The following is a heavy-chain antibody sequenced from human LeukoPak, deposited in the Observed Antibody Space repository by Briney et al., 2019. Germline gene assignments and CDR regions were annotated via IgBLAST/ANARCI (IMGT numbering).Heavy chain of an antibody. CDR1: GFTFSSYG. J-gene: IGHJ4*02. D-gene: IGHD1-26*01. CDR3: AKLRSYNPQNH. CDR2: ISYDGSNK. Sequence: GGSLRLSCAASGFTFSSYGMHWVRQVPGKGLEWVAVISYDGSNKYYADSVKGRFTISRDNSKNTLYLQMNSLRAEDTAVYYCAKLRSYNPQNHWGQGTLVTVSS. V-gene: IGHV3-30*18.